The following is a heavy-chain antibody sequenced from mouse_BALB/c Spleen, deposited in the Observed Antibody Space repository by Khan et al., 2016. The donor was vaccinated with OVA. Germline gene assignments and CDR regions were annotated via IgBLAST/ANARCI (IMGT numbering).Heavy chain of an antibody. D-gene: IGHD2-2*01. CDR2: ISFSGTT. J-gene: IGHJ4*01. CDR3: TRSVSYAYAYAMDY. V-gene: IGHV3-2*02. CDR1: GYSITSDFA. Sequence: EVKLLESGPGLVKPSQSLSLTCTVTGYSITSDFAWNWVRQFPGNKLEWMGYISFSGTTSYDPSLKSRLSITRDTSKNQFFLQLSSVNTEDTATYYCTRSVSYAYAYAMDYWGQGTSVTVSS.